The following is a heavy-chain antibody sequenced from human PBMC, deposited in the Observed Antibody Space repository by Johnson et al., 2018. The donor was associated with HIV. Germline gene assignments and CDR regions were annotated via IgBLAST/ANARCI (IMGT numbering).Heavy chain of an antibody. CDR2: IRYDGSNK. V-gene: IGHV3-30*02. Sequence: QMQLVESGGGVVQPGRSLRLSCAASGFTFSTYGMHWVRQAPGKGLEWVAFIRYDGSNKYYADSVKGRFTISRDNSKNTLYLQMNSLRAEDTAVYYCASTSSGWFYAFDIWGQGTMVTVSS. CDR1: GFTFSTYG. J-gene: IGHJ3*02. CDR3: ASTSSGWFYAFDI. D-gene: IGHD6-19*01.